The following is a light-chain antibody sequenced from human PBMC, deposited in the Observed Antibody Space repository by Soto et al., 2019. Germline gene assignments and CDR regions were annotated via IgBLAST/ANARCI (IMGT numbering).Light chain of an antibody. Sequence: VLTQSPGTLSLSPGERATLSCGASQSVNINYLAWFQVKPGQTPKLVIYGTSNRATGIPDRFSGSGSGTAFTLTISRLEPDEVGVYYCQDYVNEPGTFSQRTAVEVK. CDR1: QSVNINY. CDR2: GTS. J-gene: IGKJ1*01. V-gene: IGKV3-20*01. CDR3: QDYVNEPGT.